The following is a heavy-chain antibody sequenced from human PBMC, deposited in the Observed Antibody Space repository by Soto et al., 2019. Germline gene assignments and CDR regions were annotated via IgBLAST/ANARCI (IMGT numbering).Heavy chain of an antibody. Sequence: SETLSLTCTVSGGPFSSGGYYWSWIRQEPGKGLEWIGYIYQNGDTSYNPSLKSRVTISADTSKTQFSLKLSSVTAADTAVYYCARGDYTVSSVFDYWGQGIQVTVSS. CDR1: GGPFSSGGYY. CDR2: IYQNGDT. CDR3: ARGDYTVSSVFDY. J-gene: IGHJ4*02. D-gene: IGHD3-3*01. V-gene: IGHV4-31*03.